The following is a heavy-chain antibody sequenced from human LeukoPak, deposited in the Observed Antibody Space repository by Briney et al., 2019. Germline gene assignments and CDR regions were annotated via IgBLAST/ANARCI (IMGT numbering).Heavy chain of an antibody. CDR1: GYTSTSYG. Sequence: ASVKVSCKASGYTSTSYGISWVRQAPGQGLEWMGWISAYNGNTNYAQKLQGRVTMTTDTSTSTAYMELRSLRSDDTAVYYCARDLLSSGWYYFDYWGQGTLVTVSS. V-gene: IGHV1-18*01. CDR3: ARDLLSSGWYYFDY. J-gene: IGHJ4*02. D-gene: IGHD6-19*01. CDR2: ISAYNGNT.